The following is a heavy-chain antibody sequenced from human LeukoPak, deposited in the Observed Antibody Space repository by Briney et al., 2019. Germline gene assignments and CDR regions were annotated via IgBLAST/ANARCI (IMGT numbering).Heavy chain of an antibody. J-gene: IGHJ4*02. D-gene: IGHD2-21*01. V-gene: IGHV1-69*06. CDR3: GRGGGGGEYYFDY. CDR1: GGTFSSYA. CDR2: IIPIFGTA. Sequence: SVKVSCKAPGGTFSSYAISWVRQAPGQGLEWMGGIIPIFGTANYAQKFQGRVTITADKSTSTAYMELSSLRSEDTAVYYCGRGGGGGEYYFDYWGQGTLVTVSS.